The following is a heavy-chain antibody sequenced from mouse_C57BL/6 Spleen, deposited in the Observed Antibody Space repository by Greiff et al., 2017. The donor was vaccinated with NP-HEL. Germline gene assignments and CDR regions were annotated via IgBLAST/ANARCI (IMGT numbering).Heavy chain of an antibody. Sequence: EVKLVESGGGLVKPGGSLKLSCAASGFTFSSYAMSWVRQTPEKRLEWVATISDGGSYTYYPDNVKGRFTIARDNAKNNLYLQMSHLKSEDTAMYYCARAQTAQATFCAYWGQGTLVTVSA. V-gene: IGHV5-4*03. CDR1: GFTFSSYA. D-gene: IGHD3-2*02. CDR2: ISDGGSYT. CDR3: ARAQTAQATFCAY. J-gene: IGHJ3*01.